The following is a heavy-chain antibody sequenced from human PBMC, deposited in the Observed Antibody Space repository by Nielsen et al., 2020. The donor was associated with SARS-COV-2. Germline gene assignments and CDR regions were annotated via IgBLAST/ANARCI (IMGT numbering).Heavy chain of an antibody. D-gene: IGHD2-2*01. CDR1: GYSFTSYD. V-gene: IGHV1-18*04. J-gene: IGHJ6*02. CDR3: ATRYCSSTSCPKPRRGWSMDV. Sequence: ASVKVSCKASGYSFTSYDMHWVRQAPGQGLEWMGWISAYNGNTNYAQKLQGRVTMTTDTSTSTAYMELRSLRSDDTAVYYCATRYCSSTSCPKPRRGWSMDVWGQGTTVTVSS. CDR2: ISAYNGNT.